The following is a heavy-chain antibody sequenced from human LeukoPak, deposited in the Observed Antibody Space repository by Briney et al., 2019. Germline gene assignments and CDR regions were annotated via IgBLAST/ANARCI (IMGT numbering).Heavy chain of an antibody. CDR2: ISYDGSNK. D-gene: IGHD5-18*01. Sequence: QPGRSLRLSCAASGFTFSTYGMHWVRQAPGKGLEWVAVISYDGSNKYYADSVKGRFTISRDNSKNTLYLQMNSLRAEDTAVYYCAKDYGYPEYFQHWGQGTLVTVSS. V-gene: IGHV3-30*18. CDR1: GFTFSTYG. J-gene: IGHJ1*01. CDR3: AKDYGYPEYFQH.